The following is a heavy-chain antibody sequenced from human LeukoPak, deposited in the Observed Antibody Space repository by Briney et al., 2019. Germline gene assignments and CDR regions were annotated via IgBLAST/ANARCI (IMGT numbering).Heavy chain of an antibody. D-gene: IGHD3-10*01. CDR3: ARSHRGAFDI. Sequence: GSSVKVSCKASGGTVSSYAISWVRQAPGHALEWMGGIIPIFGTANYAQKLQGRVTITADESTSTAYMELSSLRSEDTAVYYCARSHRGAFDIWGQGTMVTVSS. J-gene: IGHJ3*02. CDR2: IIPIFGTA. V-gene: IGHV1-69*01. CDR1: GGTVSSYA.